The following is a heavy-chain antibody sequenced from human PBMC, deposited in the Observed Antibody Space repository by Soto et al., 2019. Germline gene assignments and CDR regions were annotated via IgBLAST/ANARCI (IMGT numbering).Heavy chain of an antibody. J-gene: IGHJ4*02. Sequence: GGALGLSCAAAGFTFRCYGMHWGRPAPGKGLEWVALLWHEGGSEYYADSVRGRFTISRDNSKNTLYLQMDSLRAEDSAVYYCARDLAYPTETFDYWGQGTLVTVSS. CDR1: GFTFRCYG. V-gene: IGHV3-33*01. CDR3: ARDLAYPTETFDY. CDR2: LWHEGGSE. D-gene: IGHD3-3*02.